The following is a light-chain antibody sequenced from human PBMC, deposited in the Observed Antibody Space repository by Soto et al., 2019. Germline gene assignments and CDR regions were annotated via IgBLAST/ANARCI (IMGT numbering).Light chain of an antibody. V-gene: IGKV1-9*01. CDR3: QQIRMYPST. CDR1: QDIAIY. J-gene: IGKJ4*01. Sequence: IQLTQSPSSLSASVGDRVTITCRASQDIAIYLAWYQQKPGEAPKLLIYAASTLYGGVPSRFSGSGSGTDFALTITSLQAEDFETYYCQQIRMYPSTLAGGTNVDIK. CDR2: AAS.